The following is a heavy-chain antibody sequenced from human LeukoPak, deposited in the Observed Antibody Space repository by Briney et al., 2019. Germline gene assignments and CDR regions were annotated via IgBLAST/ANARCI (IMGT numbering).Heavy chain of an antibody. CDR2: IYYSGST. V-gene: IGHV4-39*01. Sequence: SETLSLTCTVSGGSISSSSYYWGWIRQPPGKGLEWIGSIYYSGSTYYNPSLKSRVTISVDTSKNQFSLKLSSVTAADTAVYYCARHPNYYYYVDVWGKGTTVTISS. CDR3: ARHPNYYYYVDV. CDR1: GGSISSSSYY. J-gene: IGHJ6*03.